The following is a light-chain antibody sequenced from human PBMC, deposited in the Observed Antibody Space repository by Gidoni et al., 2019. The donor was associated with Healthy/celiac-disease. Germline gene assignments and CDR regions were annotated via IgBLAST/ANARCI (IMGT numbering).Light chain of an antibody. CDR3: QSYDSSLSGVV. CDR1: SSNIGAGYD. CDR2: GNS. V-gene: IGLV1-40*01. J-gene: IGLJ2*01. Sequence: SVRTQQPSVSGAPGQRVTISCTGSSSNIGAGYDVHWYQQLPVTAPKLLIYGNSKRPSGVPDRFSGSKSGTSASLAITGLQAEDEADYYCQSYDSSLSGVVFGGGTKLTVL.